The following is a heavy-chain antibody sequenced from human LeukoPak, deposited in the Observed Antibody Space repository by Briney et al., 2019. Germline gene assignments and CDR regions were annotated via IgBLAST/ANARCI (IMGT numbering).Heavy chain of an antibody. CDR1: GFSFSTYY. Sequence: KPGGSLRLACAASGFSFSTYYVNWVRQAPGKGLEWVACISSGSTYIFHADSVRGRFAVSRDNAKNSLYLQMNSLRADDTAVYYCVRENHGSFDYWGRGSLVTVSS. CDR2: ISSGSTYI. D-gene: IGHD1-14*01. CDR3: VRENHGSFDY. J-gene: IGHJ4*02. V-gene: IGHV3-21*01.